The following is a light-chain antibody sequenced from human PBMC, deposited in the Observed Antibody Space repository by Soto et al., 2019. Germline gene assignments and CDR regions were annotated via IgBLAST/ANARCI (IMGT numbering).Light chain of an antibody. CDR2: DAT. J-gene: IGKJ1*01. CDR3: QQFNSYPRT. CDR1: QGIGGD. V-gene: IGKV1-13*02. Sequence: AVQLTQSPSSLSASVGDTVSITCRASQGIGGDLAWYQQSPGKAPALLLYDATRLESGVPSRFSGSGSGTEFSLTITSLQPEDFATYICQQFNSYPRTFGQGTQV.